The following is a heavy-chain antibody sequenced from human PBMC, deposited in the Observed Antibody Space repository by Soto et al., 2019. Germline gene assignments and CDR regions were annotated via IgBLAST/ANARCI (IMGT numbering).Heavy chain of an antibody. CDR2: IYYSGST. Sequence: QLQLQESGPGLVKPSETLSLTCTVSGGSISSSSYYWGWIRQPPGKGLKWIGSIYYSGSTYYNPSLKSRVTIAVDTTKNQFSLKLSSVTAADTAVYYCARHAFHSSGFTDYWGQGTPVTVSS. CDR3: ARHAFHSSGFTDY. J-gene: IGHJ4*02. CDR1: GGSISSSSYY. D-gene: IGHD6-19*01. V-gene: IGHV4-39*01.